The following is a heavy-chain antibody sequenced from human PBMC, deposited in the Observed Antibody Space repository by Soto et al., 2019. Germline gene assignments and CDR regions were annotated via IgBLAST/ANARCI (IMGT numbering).Heavy chain of an antibody. CDR2: IDPSDSYT. CDR1: GYSFTSYW. D-gene: IGHD6-13*01. CDR3: ARLQAVAGDKALNFYN. Sequence: RGESLKISCKGSGYSFTSYWISWVRQMPGKGLEWMGRIDPSDSYTNYSPSFQGHVTISADKSISTAYLQWSSLKASDTAMYYCARLQAVAGDKALNFYNLCQRTAVTISS. V-gene: IGHV5-10-1*01. J-gene: IGHJ4*02.